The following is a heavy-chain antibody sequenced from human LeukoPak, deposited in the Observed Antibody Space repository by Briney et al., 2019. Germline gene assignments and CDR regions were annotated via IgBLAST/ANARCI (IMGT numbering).Heavy chain of an antibody. CDR3: AKMTLRLLSPDAFDI. D-gene: IGHD2-21*02. CDR2: ISGSGGST. CDR1: GFTFSSYA. J-gene: IGHJ3*02. V-gene: IGHV3-23*01. Sequence: GGSLRLSCAASGFTFSSYAMSWVRQASGKGLEWVSAISGSGGSTYYADSVKGRFTISRDNSKNTLYLQMNSLRAEDTAVYYCAKMTLRLLSPDAFDIWGQGTMVTVSS.